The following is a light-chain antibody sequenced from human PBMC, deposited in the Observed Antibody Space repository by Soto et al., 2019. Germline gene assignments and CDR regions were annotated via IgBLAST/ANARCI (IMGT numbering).Light chain of an antibody. Sequence: QSVLTQPASVSGSLGQSITISCTGTSSDVGTYNLVSWYQQLPDKAPKLIIHEVNKRPSGVSTRFSGSKSGNTASLTISGLQDEDDADYHCYSDAGSSTYVFGTGTKLTVL. J-gene: IGLJ1*01. CDR3: YSDAGSSTYV. CDR2: EVN. CDR1: SSDVGTYNL. V-gene: IGLV2-23*02.